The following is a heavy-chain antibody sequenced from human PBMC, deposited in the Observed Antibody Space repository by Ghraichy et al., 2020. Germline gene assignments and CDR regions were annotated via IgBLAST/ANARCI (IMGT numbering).Heavy chain of an antibody. CDR1: GGSISSSSYY. Sequence: SETLSLTCTVSGGSISSSSYYWGWIRQPPGKGLEWIGSIYYSGSTYYNPSLKSRVTISVDTSKNQFSLSLSSVTAADTAVYYCAREAAAASYLDYWGQGTLVTVSS. J-gene: IGHJ4*02. CDR2: IYYSGST. CDR3: AREAAAASYLDY. V-gene: IGHV4-39*07. D-gene: IGHD6-25*01.